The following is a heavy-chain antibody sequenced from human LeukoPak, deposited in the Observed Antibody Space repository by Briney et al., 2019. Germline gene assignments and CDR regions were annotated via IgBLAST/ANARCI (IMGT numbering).Heavy chain of an antibody. J-gene: IGHJ4*02. CDR3: ARGRNGYNFLNRGEYYYFDY. V-gene: IGHV4-34*01. CDR1: GGSFSGDY. Sequence: SETLSLTCAVYGGSFSGDYWRWIRQPPGKGQEWIGEINHSGSTNYSPSLKSRVTISVDTSKNQFSLKLSSVTAADKAVYSCARGRNGYNFLNRGEYYYFDYWGQGTLVTVSS. CDR2: INHSGST. D-gene: IGHD5-24*01.